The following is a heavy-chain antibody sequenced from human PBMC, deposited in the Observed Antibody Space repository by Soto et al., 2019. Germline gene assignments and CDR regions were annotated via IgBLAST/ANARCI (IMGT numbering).Heavy chain of an antibody. CDR2: IYYSGST. CDR1: GGSISSYY. CDR3: ARVAVAGTRFDY. D-gene: IGHD6-19*01. V-gene: IGHV4-59*12. J-gene: IGHJ4*02. Sequence: SETLSLTCTVSGGSISSYYWSWIRQPPGKGLEWIGYIYYSGSTNYNPSLKSRVTISVDTSKNQFSLKLSSVTAADTAVYYCARVAVAGTRFDYWGQGTLVTVPQ.